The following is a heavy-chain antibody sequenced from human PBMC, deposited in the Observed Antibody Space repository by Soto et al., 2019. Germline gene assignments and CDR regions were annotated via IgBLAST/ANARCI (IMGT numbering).Heavy chain of an antibody. CDR1: GDSIGNSFYS. CDR2: INYSGST. Sequence: SETLSLTCSVSGDSIGNSFYSWGWIRQPPAKGLEWIGSINYSGSTYYNPSLKSRLTISVDTSKNQFSLKLNSVTAADTAVYYCARVYDILTGYSGWFDPWGQGTLVTVSS. D-gene: IGHD3-9*01. V-gene: IGHV4-39*01. J-gene: IGHJ5*02. CDR3: ARVYDILTGYSGWFDP.